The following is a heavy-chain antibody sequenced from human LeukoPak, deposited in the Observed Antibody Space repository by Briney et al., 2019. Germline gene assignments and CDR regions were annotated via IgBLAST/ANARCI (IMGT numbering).Heavy chain of an antibody. V-gene: IGHV1-24*01. Sequence: ASVKVSCKVSGYTLTELSMHWVRQAPGKGLEWMGGFDPEDGETIYAQKFQGRVTMTEDTSTDTAYMELSSLRSEDTAVYYCATAPLGGGSYYNFDYWGQGTLVTVSS. CDR3: ATAPLGGGSYYNFDY. CDR2: FDPEDGET. CDR1: GYTLTELS. J-gene: IGHJ4*02. D-gene: IGHD1-26*01.